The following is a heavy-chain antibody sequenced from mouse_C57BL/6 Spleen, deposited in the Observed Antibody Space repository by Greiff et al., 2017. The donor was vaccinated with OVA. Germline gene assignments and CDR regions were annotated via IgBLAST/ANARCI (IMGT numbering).Heavy chain of an antibody. V-gene: IGHV1-81*01. D-gene: IGHD2-4*01. Sequence: QVQLQQSGAELARPGASVKLSCKASGYTFTSYGISWVKQRTGQGLEWIGEIYPRSGNTYYNEKFKGKATLTADKSSSTAYMELRSLTSEDSAVYFCAREDYDWAWFAYWGQGTLVTVSA. J-gene: IGHJ3*01. CDR2: IYPRSGNT. CDR1: GYTFTSYG. CDR3: AREDYDWAWFAY.